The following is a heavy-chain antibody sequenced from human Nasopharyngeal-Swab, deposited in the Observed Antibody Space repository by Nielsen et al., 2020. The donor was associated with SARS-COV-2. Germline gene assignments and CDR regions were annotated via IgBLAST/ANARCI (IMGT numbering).Heavy chain of an antibody. CDR3: ARRYCSSTSCLFDY. CDR1: GFTFSSYE. D-gene: IGHD2-2*01. J-gene: IGHJ4*02. V-gene: IGHV3-48*03. Sequence: GGSLRLSCAASGFTFSSYEMNWVRQAPGKGLEWVSHISSGGTTIYYADSVKGRFTISRDNAKNSLYLQMNSLRAEDTAIYYCARRYCSSTSCLFDYWGQGTLVTVSS. CDR2: ISSGGTTI.